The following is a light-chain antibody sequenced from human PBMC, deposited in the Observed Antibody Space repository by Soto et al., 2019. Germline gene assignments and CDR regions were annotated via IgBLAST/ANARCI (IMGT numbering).Light chain of an antibody. CDR2: LNSDGSH. V-gene: IGLV4-69*01. Sequence: QPVLTQSPSASASLGASVKLTCTLSSGQSTYAIAWHQQQPEKGPRYLMKLNSDGSHTKGDGIPDRFSGSSSGAGRYLTISSLQSEDEADYYCQTWGTGIQVFGGGTKVTVL. CDR1: SGQSTYA. CDR3: QTWGTGIQV. J-gene: IGLJ3*02.